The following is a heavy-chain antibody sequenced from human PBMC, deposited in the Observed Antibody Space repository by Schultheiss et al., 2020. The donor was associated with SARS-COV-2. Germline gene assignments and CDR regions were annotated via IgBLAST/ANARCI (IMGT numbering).Heavy chain of an antibody. CDR1: GGSISGYF. V-gene: IGHV4-59*01. CDR2: VYHTETT. D-gene: IGHD5-18*01. Sequence: SETLSLTCTVSGGSISGYFWNWIRQPPGKGLEWIGYVYHTETTKYNPSLESRITMSVDTSKNQISLKLSSVTAADTAVYYCAGSGYRYGARWWGQGTLVTVSS. J-gene: IGHJ4*02. CDR3: AGSGYRYGARW.